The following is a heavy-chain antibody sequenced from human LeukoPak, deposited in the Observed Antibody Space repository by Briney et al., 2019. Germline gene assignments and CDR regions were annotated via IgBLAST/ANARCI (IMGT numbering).Heavy chain of an antibody. CDR1: NYSISSGYY. V-gene: IGHV4-38-2*02. CDR2: MHHSGST. D-gene: IGHD1-14*01. Sequence: SETLSLTCTVSNYSISSGYYWGWFRQPPGKGLEWIGSMHHSGSTYQTPSLKSRVTMSVDTSKNQFSLRLSSVTAADTAVYYCARDISASNDYWGQGALVTVSS. J-gene: IGHJ4*02. CDR3: ARDISASNDY.